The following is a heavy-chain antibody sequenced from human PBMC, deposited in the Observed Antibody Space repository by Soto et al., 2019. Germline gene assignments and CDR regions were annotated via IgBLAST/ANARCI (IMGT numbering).Heavy chain of an antibody. J-gene: IGHJ4*02. V-gene: IGHV3-74*01. CDR1: GFTFGNYW. CDR3: ATAEVDY. CDR2: MNSDGSTT. Sequence: EGQLVESGGGLVQPGGSLRLSCAASGFTFGNYWMHWVRQAPGKGLEWVSRMNSDGSTTDYADSVKGRFTVSRDNAKNTLYLQMNSLRAEDTAVYYCATAEVDYWGPGTLVTVSS.